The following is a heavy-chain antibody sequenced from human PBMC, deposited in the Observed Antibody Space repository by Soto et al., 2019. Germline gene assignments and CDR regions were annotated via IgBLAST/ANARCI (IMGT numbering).Heavy chain of an antibody. CDR2: IYYSGST. J-gene: IGHJ6*02. D-gene: IGHD4-17*01. CDR1: GGSISSSSYY. Sequence: SETLSLTCTVSGGSISSSSYYWGWIRQPPGKGLEWIGSIYYSGSTYYNPSLKSRVTISVDTSKNQFSLKLSSVTAADTAVYYCASQPTVTTHYYYGMDVWGQGTTVTVS. V-gene: IGHV4-39*01. CDR3: ASQPTVTTHYYYGMDV.